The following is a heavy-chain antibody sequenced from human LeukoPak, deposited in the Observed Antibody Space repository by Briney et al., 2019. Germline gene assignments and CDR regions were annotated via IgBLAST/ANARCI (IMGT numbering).Heavy chain of an antibody. CDR1: AFNVSGYT. D-gene: IGHD6-13*01. J-gene: IGHJ3*02. V-gene: IGHV3-21*01. CDR2: IRSRNNYI. CDR3: ASTSYSSPNDAFDI. Sequence: GGSLRLSCAASAFNVSGYTVNWVRQAPGKGLEWISSIRSRNNYITYADSVKGRFTISRDNAKNSLYLQINSLRAEDTAVYYCASTSYSSPNDAFDIWGQGTMVTVSS.